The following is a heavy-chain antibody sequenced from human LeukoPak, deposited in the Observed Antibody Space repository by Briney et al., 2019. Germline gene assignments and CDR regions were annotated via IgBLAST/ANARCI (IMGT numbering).Heavy chain of an antibody. D-gene: IGHD5-24*01. CDR3: ARAKRWLPFDY. CDR2: IYHSGST. CDR1: GYSISSGYY. V-gene: IGHV4-38-2*02. J-gene: IGHJ4*02. Sequence: SETLSLTRTVSGYSISSGYYWGWIRQPPGKGLEWIGSIYHSGSTYYNPSLKSRVTISVDTSKNQFSLKLSSVTAADTAVYYCARAKRWLPFDYWGQGTLVTVSS.